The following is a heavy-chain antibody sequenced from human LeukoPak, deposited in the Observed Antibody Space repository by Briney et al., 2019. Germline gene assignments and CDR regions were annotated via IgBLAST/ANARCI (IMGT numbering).Heavy chain of an antibody. D-gene: IGHD3-10*01. CDR3: AIRFSRSSGSAIDY. J-gene: IGHJ4*02. Sequence: ASMKVSCKASGYTFTSYDINWVRQATGQGLERMGWMNPNSGNTGYEQKLQGRVTMTRNTSISTAYMELSSLTSEDTAVYYCAIRFSRSSGSAIDYWGQGTLVTVAS. CDR1: GYTFTSYD. CDR2: MNPNSGNT. V-gene: IGHV1-8*01.